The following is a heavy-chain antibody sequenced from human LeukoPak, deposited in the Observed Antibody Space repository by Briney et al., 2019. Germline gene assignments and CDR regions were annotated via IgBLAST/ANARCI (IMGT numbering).Heavy chain of an antibody. CDR3: ARVGYSYGYGY. V-gene: IGHV4-34*01. Sequence: SETLSLTCAVYGGSFSGYYWSWIRQPPGKGLEWIGEINHSGSTNYNPSLKSRVTISVDTSKNQFSLKLSSVTAADTAVYYCARVGYSYGYGYWGQATLVTVSS. D-gene: IGHD5-18*01. CDR1: GGSFSGYY. J-gene: IGHJ4*02. CDR2: INHSGST.